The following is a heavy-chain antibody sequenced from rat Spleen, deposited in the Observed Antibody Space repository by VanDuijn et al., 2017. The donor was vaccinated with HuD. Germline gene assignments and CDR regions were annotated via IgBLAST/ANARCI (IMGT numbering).Heavy chain of an antibody. CDR1: GFSLTSNG. J-gene: IGHJ2*01. CDR3: VRHQVAPFDY. CDR2: IWAGGST. D-gene: IGHD3-1*01. Sequence: QVQLKESGPGLVQPSQTLSLTCTVSGFSLTSNGVGWVRQPLGKGLMWMGTIWAGGSTKYNSAVQSRLSISRDTSKSQVFLKMNSLQPEDTVTNDCVRHQVAPFDYWGQGVMVTVSS. V-gene: IGHV2-72*01.